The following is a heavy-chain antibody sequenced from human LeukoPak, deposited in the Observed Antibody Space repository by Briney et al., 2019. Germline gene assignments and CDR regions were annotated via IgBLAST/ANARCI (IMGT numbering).Heavy chain of an antibody. CDR2: ISSSSTYI. CDR3: ARDRDYDSTVDAFDI. Sequence: PGGSLRLSWAASAFTFSSYNMNWGRQAPGKGLEWVSSISSSSTYIYYADSVKGRFTISRDNAKNSLYLQMNSLRAEDMAVYYCARDRDYDSTVDAFDIWGQGTMVTVSS. J-gene: IGHJ3*02. V-gene: IGHV3-21*01. D-gene: IGHD3-22*01. CDR1: AFTFSSYN.